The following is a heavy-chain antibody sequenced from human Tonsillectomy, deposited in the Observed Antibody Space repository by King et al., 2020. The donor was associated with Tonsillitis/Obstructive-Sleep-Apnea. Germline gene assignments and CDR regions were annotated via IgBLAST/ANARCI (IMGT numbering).Heavy chain of an antibody. D-gene: IGHD2-2*01. CDR1: GFTFSNYY. J-gene: IGHJ6*03. CDR3: ARDPYCSSTSCYDYFYYMDV. Sequence: VQLVESGGGLVKPGGSLRLSCAASGFTFSNYYMSWIRQAPGKGLEWVSYISDSGNTIYYADSVKGRFTVSRDNTKNSLYLQMNSLRAEDTAVYYCARDPYCSSTSCYDYFYYMDVWGQGTTVTVSS. V-gene: IGHV3-11*01. CDR2: ISDSGNTI.